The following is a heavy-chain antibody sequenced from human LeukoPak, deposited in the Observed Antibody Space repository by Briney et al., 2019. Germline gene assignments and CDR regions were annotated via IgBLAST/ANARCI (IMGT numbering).Heavy chain of an antibody. J-gene: IGHJ5*02. CDR3: ARGFGGVLRYFDWLLYSNWFDP. CDR2: INHSGST. Sequence: SETLSLTCAVYGGSFSGYYWSWIRQPPGKGLEWIGEINHSGSTNYNPSLKSRVTISVDTSKNQFSLKLSSVTAADTAVYYCARGFGGVLRYFDWLLYSNWFDPWGQGTLVTVSS. V-gene: IGHV4-34*01. D-gene: IGHD3-9*01. CDR1: GGSFSGYY.